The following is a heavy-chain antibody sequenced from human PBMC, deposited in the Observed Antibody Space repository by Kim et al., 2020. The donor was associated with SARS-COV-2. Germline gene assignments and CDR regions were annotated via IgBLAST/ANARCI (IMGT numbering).Heavy chain of an antibody. D-gene: IGHD2-15*01. Sequence: ASVKVSCKTSGYTFVAYYLHWVRQAPGQGLEWMGRIDPRSGVTNPPQRFQGRFTMTRDTSISTVYMELPSLTSDDTAIYYCARDLISTPHWELDYWGQGTLVTVSS. J-gene: IGHJ4*02. CDR3: ARDLISTPHWELDY. V-gene: IGHV1-2*06. CDR1: GYTFVAYY. CDR2: IDPRSGVT.